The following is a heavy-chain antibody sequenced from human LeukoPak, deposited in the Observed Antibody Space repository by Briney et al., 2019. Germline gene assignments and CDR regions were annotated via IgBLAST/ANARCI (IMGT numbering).Heavy chain of an antibody. CDR3: ARRHYDSSGYYGEYYMDV. Sequence: GGSLRLSCAASGFTVSSYSMNWVRQAPGKGLEWVSSISSSSSYIYYADSVKGRFTISRDNAKNSLYLQMNSLRAEDTAVYYCARRHYDSSGYYGEYYMDVWGKGTTVTVSS. V-gene: IGHV3-21*01. D-gene: IGHD3-22*01. CDR2: ISSSSSYI. CDR1: GFTVSSYS. J-gene: IGHJ6*03.